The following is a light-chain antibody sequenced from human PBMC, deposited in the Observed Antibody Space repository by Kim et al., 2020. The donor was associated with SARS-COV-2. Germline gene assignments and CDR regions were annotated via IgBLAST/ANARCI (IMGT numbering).Light chain of an antibody. J-gene: IGLJ1*01. CDR2: DVS. CDR3: NSYTSSSTRV. Sequence: QSALTQPASVSGSPGQSITISCTGTSSDVGGYNYVSWYQQHPGKAPKLMIYDVSNRPSGVSNRFSGSKSGNTASLTISGLQAEDEADYYCNSYTSSSTRVFGTGTKGTV. CDR1: SSDVGGYNY. V-gene: IGLV2-14*03.